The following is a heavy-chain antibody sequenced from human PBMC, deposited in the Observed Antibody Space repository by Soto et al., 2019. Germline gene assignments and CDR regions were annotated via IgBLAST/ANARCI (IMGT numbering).Heavy chain of an antibody. CDR2: ISSSSSTI. D-gene: IGHD3-10*01. V-gene: IGHV3-48*01. Sequence: PGGSLRLSCAASGFPFSSYSMNWVRQAPGKGLEWVSYISSSSSTINYAESVKGRFTISRDNAKNSLYLQMNSLRAEDTAVYYCARDRGYPDSFNIWGQGTTVTVSS. CDR1: GFPFSSYS. J-gene: IGHJ3*02. CDR3: ARDRGYPDSFNI.